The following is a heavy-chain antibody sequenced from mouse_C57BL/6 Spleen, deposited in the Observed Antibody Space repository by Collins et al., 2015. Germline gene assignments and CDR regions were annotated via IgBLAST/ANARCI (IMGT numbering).Heavy chain of an antibody. Sequence: VQLQQSGPELVKPGASVKMSCKASGYTFTDYYMDWVKQSHGESFEWIGRVNPYNGGTSYNQKFKGKATLTVDKSSSTAYMELNSLTSEDSAVYYCARRVLRFYAMDYWGQGTSVTVSS. CDR1: GYTFTDYY. V-gene: IGHV1-19*01. CDR2: VNPYNGGT. J-gene: IGHJ4*01. D-gene: IGHD1-1*01. CDR3: ARRVLRFYAMDY.